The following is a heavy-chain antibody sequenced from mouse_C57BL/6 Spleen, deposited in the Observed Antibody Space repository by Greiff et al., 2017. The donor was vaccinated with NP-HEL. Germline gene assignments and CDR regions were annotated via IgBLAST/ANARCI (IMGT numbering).Heavy chain of an antibody. CDR1: GYTFTSYW. D-gene: IGHD1-1*01. V-gene: IGHV1-64*01. CDR3: ARYYDYGAMDY. Sequence: QVQLQQPGAELVKPGASVKLSCKASGYTFTSYWMHWVKQRPGQGLEWIGMIHPNSGSTNYNEKFKSKATLTVDKSSSTAYMQLSSLTSEDSAVYYCARYYDYGAMDYWGQGTSVTVSS. CDR2: IHPNSGST. J-gene: IGHJ4*01.